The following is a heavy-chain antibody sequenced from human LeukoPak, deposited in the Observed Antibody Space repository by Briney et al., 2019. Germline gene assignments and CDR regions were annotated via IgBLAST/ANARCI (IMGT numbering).Heavy chain of an antibody. V-gene: IGHV3-30*02. D-gene: IGHD3-10*01. CDR3: AKGVGGSANYYYMDV. Sequence: GGSLRLSCAASGFAFSRHGIHWVRQAPGKGLEWVAFIPYEGSNKFYAASVKGRFTISRDNSKNTLYLQMNSLRAEDTAVYYCAKGVGGSANYYYMDVWGKGTTVTVSS. J-gene: IGHJ6*03. CDR1: GFAFSRHG. CDR2: IPYEGSNK.